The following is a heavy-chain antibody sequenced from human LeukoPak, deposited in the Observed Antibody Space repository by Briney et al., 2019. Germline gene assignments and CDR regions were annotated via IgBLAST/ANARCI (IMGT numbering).Heavy chain of an antibody. D-gene: IGHD3-10*01. J-gene: IGHJ5*02. CDR1: GFTFSSYA. CDR3: AKAGGWFGELLQTSADNWFDP. V-gene: IGHV3-23*01. CDR2: ISGSGGST. Sequence: GGSLRLSCAASGFTFSSYAMSWVRQAPGKGLEWVSAISGSGGSTYYADSVKGRFTISRDNSKNTLYLQMNSLRAEDTAVYYCAKAGGWFGELLQTSADNWFDPWGQGTLVTVSS.